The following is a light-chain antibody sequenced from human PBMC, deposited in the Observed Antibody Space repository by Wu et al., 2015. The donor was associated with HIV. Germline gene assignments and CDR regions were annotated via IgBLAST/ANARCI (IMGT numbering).Light chain of an antibody. CDR3: QQYNTYPWT. Sequence: DIQMTQSPSTLSASVGDRVTITCRASQSIRSWLAWYHQKPGRAPKLLIYKASHLESGVPSRFSGSASGTDFTLTINSLQPEDFATYYCQQYNTYPWTFGQGTKVEIK. V-gene: IGKV1-5*03. CDR1: QSIRSW. J-gene: IGKJ1*01. CDR2: KAS.